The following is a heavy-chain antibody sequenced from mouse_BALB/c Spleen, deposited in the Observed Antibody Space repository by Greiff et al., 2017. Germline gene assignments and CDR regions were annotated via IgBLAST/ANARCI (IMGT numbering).Heavy chain of an antibody. V-gene: IGHV1-63*01. J-gene: IGHJ3*01. D-gene: IGHD1-1*01. CDR3: AREGSSSSWFAY. CDR2: IYPGSGNT. CDR1: GYAFTNYW. Sequence: VQLQQSGAELVRPGTSVKISCKASGYAFTNYWLGWVKQRPGHGLEWIGDIYPGSGNTYYNEKFKGKATLTADKSSSTAYMQLSSLTSEDSAVYFCAREGSSSSWFAYWGQGTLVTVSA.